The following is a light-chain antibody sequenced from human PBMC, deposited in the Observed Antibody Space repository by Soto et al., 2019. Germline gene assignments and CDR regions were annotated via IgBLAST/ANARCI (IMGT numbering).Light chain of an antibody. V-gene: IGKV1-27*01. CDR2: AAS. CDR1: QGISNY. CDR3: QKYDSAPWT. J-gene: IGKJ1*01. Sequence: DIKMTQSPSSLSASVRDRVTITCRASQGISNYLAWYQQKPGKVPKLLIYAASTLQSGVPSRFSGSGSGTDFTRTISSLQPEDVATYYCQKYDSAPWTFGQGTKVEIK.